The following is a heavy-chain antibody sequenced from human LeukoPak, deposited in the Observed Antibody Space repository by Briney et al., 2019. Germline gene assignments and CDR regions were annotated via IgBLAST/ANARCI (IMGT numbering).Heavy chain of an antibody. CDR1: GLTFASNA. CDR3: AKDLLDYGDYVSFDY. J-gene: IGHJ4*02. V-gene: IGHV3-23*01. Sequence: GGSLRLSVEPSGLTFASNARGWAGRAPGRGLEWFSAISGSGGSTYYADSVKGRFTISRDNSKNTLYLQMDSLRAEDTAVYYCAKDLLDYGDYVSFDYWGQGTLVTVSS. CDR2: ISGSGGST. D-gene: IGHD4-17*01.